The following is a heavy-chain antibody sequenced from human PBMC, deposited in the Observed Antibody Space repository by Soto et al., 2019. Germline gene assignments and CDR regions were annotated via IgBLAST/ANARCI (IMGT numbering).Heavy chain of an antibody. CDR1: GFTFSSYA. V-gene: IGHV3-23*01. CDR3: AKEKSLLASAGYSSSWHTFDY. Sequence: PGGSLRLSCAASGFTFSSYAMSWVRQAPGKGLEWVSAISGSGGSTYYADSVKGRFTISRDNSKNTLYLQMNSLRAEDTAVYYCAKEKSLLASAGYSSSWHTFDYWGQGTLVTVS. CDR2: ISGSGGST. J-gene: IGHJ4*02. D-gene: IGHD6-13*01.